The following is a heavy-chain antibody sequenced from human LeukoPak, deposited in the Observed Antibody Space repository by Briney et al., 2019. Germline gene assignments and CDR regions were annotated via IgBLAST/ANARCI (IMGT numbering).Heavy chain of an antibody. Sequence: SETLSLTCTVSGGSISNNYWSWLRQPAGKRLEWIGCIYTSGSTNYNPSLKSRVTISVDTSKNQFSLKLSSVTAADTAVYYCARGELDYWGQGTLVTVSS. CDR2: IYTSGST. V-gene: IGHV4-4*07. CDR1: GGSISNNY. J-gene: IGHJ4*02. CDR3: ARGELDY. D-gene: IGHD3-16*01.